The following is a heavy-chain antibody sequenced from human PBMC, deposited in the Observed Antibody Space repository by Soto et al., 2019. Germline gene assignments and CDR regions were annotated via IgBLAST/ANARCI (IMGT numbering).Heavy chain of an antibody. CDR2: VFYSGTT. Sequence: QVLQQESGPGLVKPSQTLSLTCTVSGDSFSSGGYYWSWIRQHPGKGLEWIGYVFYSGTTYYSPSLKSRVSISVDTSKNQFSLSLSSVTAADTAVYYCARTTTYYDYIWGSYSPKDFDFWGQGTLVTVSS. V-gene: IGHV4-31*03. CDR3: ARTTTYYDYIWGSYSPKDFDF. D-gene: IGHD3-16*01. CDR1: GDSFSSGGYY. J-gene: IGHJ4*02.